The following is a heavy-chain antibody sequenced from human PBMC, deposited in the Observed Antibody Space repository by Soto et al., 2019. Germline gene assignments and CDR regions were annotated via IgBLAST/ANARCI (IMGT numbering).Heavy chain of an antibody. J-gene: IGHJ4*02. Sequence: QITLKESGPTLVKPTQTLTLTCTFSGFSLSTSGVGVGWIRQPPGKALEWLALIYWDDDKRYSPSLKSRLTITQHTPKNQVVLTMTNMDPVDTATYYCAHRPSYCSGGSCYSGFDYWGQGTLVTGSS. CDR2: IYWDDDK. V-gene: IGHV2-5*02. CDR1: GFSLSTSGVG. CDR3: AHRPSYCSGGSCYSGFDY. D-gene: IGHD2-15*01.